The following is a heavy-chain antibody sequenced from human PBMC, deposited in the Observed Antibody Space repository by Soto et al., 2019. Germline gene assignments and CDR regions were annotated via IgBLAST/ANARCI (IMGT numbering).Heavy chain of an antibody. J-gene: IGHJ4*02. Sequence: GASVKVSCKASGGTFSSYAISWVRQAPGQGLEWMGGIIPIIGTANYAQKFQGRVTITADESTSTAYMELSSLSSEYTAVYYCARGAVAGSGNSDYWGQGTLVTVSS. CDR1: GGTFSSYA. D-gene: IGHD6-19*01. V-gene: IGHV1-69*13. CDR3: ARGAVAGSGNSDY. CDR2: IIPIIGTA.